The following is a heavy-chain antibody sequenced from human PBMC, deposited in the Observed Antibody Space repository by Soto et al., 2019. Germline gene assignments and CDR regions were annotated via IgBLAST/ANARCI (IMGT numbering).Heavy chain of an antibody. J-gene: IGHJ6*03. CDR2: INPSGGST. V-gene: IGHV1-46*03. D-gene: IGHD2-15*01. CDR1: GYTFTSYY. CDR3: ASAHLSSRYCSGGSCWRGYYYYYMDV. Sequence: GASVKVSCKASGYTFTSYYMHWVRQAPGQGLEWMGIINPSGGSTSYAQKFQGRVTMTRDTSTSTVYMELSSLRSEDTAVYYCASAHLSSRYCSGGSCWRGYYYYYMDVWGKGTTVTVSS.